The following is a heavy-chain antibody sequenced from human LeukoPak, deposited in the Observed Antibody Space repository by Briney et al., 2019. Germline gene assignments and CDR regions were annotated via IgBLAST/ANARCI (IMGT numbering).Heavy chain of an antibody. J-gene: IGHJ4*02. Sequence: ASVKVSCKASGYTFTGYYMHWGRQAPGQGLEWMGRINPNSGGTNYAQKFQGRVTMTRDTSISTAYMELSRLRSDDTAVYYCARVEYVVPAAPFDYWGQGTLVTVSS. CDR2: INPNSGGT. D-gene: IGHD2-2*01. CDR3: ARVEYVVPAAPFDY. CDR1: GYTFTGYY. V-gene: IGHV1-2*06.